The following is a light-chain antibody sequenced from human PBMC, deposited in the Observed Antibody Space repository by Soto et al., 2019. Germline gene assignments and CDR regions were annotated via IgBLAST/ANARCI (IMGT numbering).Light chain of an antibody. V-gene: IGKV3-20*01. CDR1: QSVSSSY. CDR2: GAS. Sequence: EIVLTQSPGTLSLSPGERATLSCRASQSVSSSYLAWYGQKPGQAPSLLIYGASCRATGIPDRFSGSGSGTDFSLTISRMEREDFAVYYCQQYGSSPPRYTFGQGTKLEIK. J-gene: IGKJ2*01. CDR3: QQYGSSPPRYT.